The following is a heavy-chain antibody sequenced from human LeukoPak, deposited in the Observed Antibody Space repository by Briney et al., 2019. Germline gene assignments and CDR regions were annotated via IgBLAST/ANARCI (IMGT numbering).Heavy chain of an antibody. Sequence: GGSLRLSCAASGFTFSSYSMNWVRQAPGKGLEWASSISSSSSYIYYADSVKGRFTISRDNAKNSLYLQMNSLRAEDTAVYYCARAPSNYYYMDVWGKGTTVTISS. J-gene: IGHJ6*03. CDR2: ISSSSSYI. V-gene: IGHV3-21*01. CDR3: ARAPSNYYYMDV. D-gene: IGHD5/OR15-5a*01. CDR1: GFTFSSYS.